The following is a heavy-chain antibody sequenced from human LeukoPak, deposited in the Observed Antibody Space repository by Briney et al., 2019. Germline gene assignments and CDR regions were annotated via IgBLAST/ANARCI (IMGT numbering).Heavy chain of an antibody. CDR2: IYYSGST. Sequence: PSETLSLTCTVSGGSISSGGYFWNWIRQLPGKGLERIGYIYYSGSTYYNPSLKSRVTISVNTSKNQFSLKLSSVTAADTAVYYCARFGGSGYQYNWFDPWGQGTLVTVSS. V-gene: IGHV4-31*03. CDR1: GGSISSGGYF. D-gene: IGHD3-3*01. CDR3: ARFGGSGYQYNWFDP. J-gene: IGHJ5*02.